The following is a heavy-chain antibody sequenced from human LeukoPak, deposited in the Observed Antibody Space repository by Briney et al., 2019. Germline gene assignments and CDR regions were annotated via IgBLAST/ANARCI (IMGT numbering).Heavy chain of an antibody. D-gene: IGHD4-17*01. V-gene: IGHV3-21*01. CDR2: ISSGSDHI. CDR1: GFTFSSHS. J-gene: IGHJ4*02. Sequence: GGSLRLSCVASGFTFSSHSMNWVRQAPGKGLEWVASISSGSDHIYYADSVKGRFTISRDNSKNRLYLQMNSLRPEDTAVYYCARDLAPANYGDLEPLDSWGQGTLVTVSS. CDR3: ARDLAPANYGDLEPLDS.